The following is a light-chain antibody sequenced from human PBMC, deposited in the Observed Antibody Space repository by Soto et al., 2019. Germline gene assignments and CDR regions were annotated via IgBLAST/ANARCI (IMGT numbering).Light chain of an antibody. CDR3: CSYAGSSTL. J-gene: IGLJ2*01. CDR2: SNH. V-gene: IGLV1-44*01. CDR1: TSNIGGNT. Sequence: QAVVTQPPSASATPGQRVTISCSGSTSNIGGNTVSWYQQLPGTAPKLLIHSNHQRPSGVPDRFSGSKSGTSASLAISGLQAEDEADYYCCSYAGSSTLFGGGTKLTVL.